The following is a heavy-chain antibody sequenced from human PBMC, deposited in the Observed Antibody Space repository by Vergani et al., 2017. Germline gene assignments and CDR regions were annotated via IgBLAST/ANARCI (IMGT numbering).Heavy chain of an antibody. CDR1: GYTFTSYY. V-gene: IGHV1-46*03. J-gene: IGHJ4*02. D-gene: IGHD3-9*01. CDR3: ARGLGDYDILTGSAY. Sequence: QVQLVQSGAEVKKPGASVKVSCKASGYTFTSYYMHWVRQAPGQGLEWMGIINPSGGSTSYAQKFQGRVTMTRDTSTSTVYMELSSLRSEDTAVDYCARGLGDYDILTGSAYWGQGTLVTVSS. CDR2: INPSGGST.